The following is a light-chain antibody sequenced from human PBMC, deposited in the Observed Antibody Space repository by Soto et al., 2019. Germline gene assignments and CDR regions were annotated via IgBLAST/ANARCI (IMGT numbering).Light chain of an antibody. V-gene: IGKV3-15*01. CDR2: AAS. CDR1: ESVSST. J-gene: IGKJ2*01. CDR3: QQYKNWPPRDT. Sequence: EIVMTQSPATLSVSPGERATLSCRASESVSSTLAWYQQKPGQAPRLLIYAASTRATGVPARFSGSGSGTEFTLTISSLQSEDFAVYYCQQYKNWPPRDTFGQGTKLEFK.